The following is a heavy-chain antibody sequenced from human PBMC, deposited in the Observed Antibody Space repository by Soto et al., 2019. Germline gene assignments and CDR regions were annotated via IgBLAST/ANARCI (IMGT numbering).Heavy chain of an antibody. D-gene: IGHD6-13*01. V-gene: IGHV3-15*01. CDR2: IKSKTDGGTT. Sequence: GGSLRLSCAASGFTFSNAWMSWVRQAPGKGLEWVGRIKSKTDGGTTDDSAPVKGRFTISRDDSKKTLYLQMNSLEHEATDVYSCTSGAPIAAAGTRDYWGQGTLVTVSS. J-gene: IGHJ4*02. CDR1: GFTFSNAW. CDR3: TSGAPIAAAGTRDY.